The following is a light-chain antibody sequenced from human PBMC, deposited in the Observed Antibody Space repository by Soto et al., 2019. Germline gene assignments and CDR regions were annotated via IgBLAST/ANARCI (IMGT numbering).Light chain of an antibody. CDR3: QHADSFPLIT. CDR1: QSVSSN. CDR2: GAS. Sequence: EIVMTQSPATLSVSPGERATLSCRASQSVSSNLAWYQQKPGQAPRLLIYGASTRATGIPARFSGSGSGTEFTLTISSLQSEDFATYYCQHADSFPLITFGQGTRLDIK. V-gene: IGKV3D-15*01. J-gene: IGKJ5*01.